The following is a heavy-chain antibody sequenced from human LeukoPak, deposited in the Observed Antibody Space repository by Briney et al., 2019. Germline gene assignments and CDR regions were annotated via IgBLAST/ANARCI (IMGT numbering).Heavy chain of an antibody. V-gene: IGHV4-59*01. Sequence: SETLSLTCTVSGGSISSYYWSWIRQPPEKGLEWIGYIYYSGSTNYNPSLKSRVTISVDTSKNQFSLKLSSVTAADTAVYYCAREGSSSWYRALDYWGQETLVTVSS. J-gene: IGHJ4*02. CDR2: IYYSGST. CDR3: AREGSSSWYRALDY. CDR1: GGSISSYY. D-gene: IGHD6-13*01.